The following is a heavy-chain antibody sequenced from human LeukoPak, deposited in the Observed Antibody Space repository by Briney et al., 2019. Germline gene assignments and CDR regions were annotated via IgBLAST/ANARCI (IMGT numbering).Heavy chain of an antibody. J-gene: IGHJ4*02. CDR2: IYYSGST. V-gene: IGHV4-59*08. D-gene: IGHD6-19*01. Sequence: PSETLSLTCTVSGGSISSYYWSWIRQPPGKGLEWIGYIYYSGSTNYNPSLKSRVSISVDTSKNQMSLRLSSVPAADTAVYYCARHAPSDTTGWYYYDYWGQGTLVPVSS. CDR1: GGSISSYY. CDR3: ARHAPSDTTGWYYYDY.